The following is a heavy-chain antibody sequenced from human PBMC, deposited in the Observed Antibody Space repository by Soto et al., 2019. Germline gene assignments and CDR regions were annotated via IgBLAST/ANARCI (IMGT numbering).Heavy chain of an antibody. CDR2: IDPSDSYT. D-gene: IGHD3-3*01. Sequence: LGESLKISCKGSGYSFTSYWISWVRQMPGKGLEWMGRIDPSDSYTNYSPSFQGHVTISADKSISTAYLQWSSLKASDTAMYYCARQDSTIFGVVIGSYGMDVWGQGTTVTVS. CDR3: ARQDSTIFGVVIGSYGMDV. V-gene: IGHV5-10-1*01. J-gene: IGHJ6*02. CDR1: GYSFTSYW.